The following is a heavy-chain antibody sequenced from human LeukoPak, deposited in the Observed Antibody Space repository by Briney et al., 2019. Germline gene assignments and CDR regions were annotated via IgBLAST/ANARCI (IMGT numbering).Heavy chain of an antibody. D-gene: IGHD3-22*01. CDR1: GYTFTGYY. CDR3: ARGGITMIVVESDIDY. CDR2: INPNSGGT. Sequence: ASVKVSCKASGYTFTGYYMHWVRQAPGQGLEWMGWINPNSGGTNYAQKFQGRVTVTRDTSISTAYMELSRLRSDDTAVYYCARGGITMIVVESDIDYWGQGTLVTVSS. J-gene: IGHJ4*02. V-gene: IGHV1-2*02.